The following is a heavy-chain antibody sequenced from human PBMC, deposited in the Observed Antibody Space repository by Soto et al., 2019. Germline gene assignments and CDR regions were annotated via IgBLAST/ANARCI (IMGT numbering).Heavy chain of an antibody. V-gene: IGHV3-23*01. CDR3: AKEFTDYDFWSGYYTGLFVDY. J-gene: IGHJ4*02. CDR2: ISGSGGST. CDR1: GFTFSSYA. Sequence: GGSLRLSCAASGFTFSSYAMSWVRQAPGKGLEWVSAISGSGGSTYYADSVKGRFTISRDNSKNTLYLQMNSLRAEDTAVHYCAKEFTDYDFWSGYYTGLFVDYWGQGTLVTVSS. D-gene: IGHD3-3*01.